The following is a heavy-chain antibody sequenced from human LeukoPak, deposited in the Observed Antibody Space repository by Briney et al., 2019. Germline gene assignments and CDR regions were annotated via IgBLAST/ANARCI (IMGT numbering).Heavy chain of an antibody. Sequence: GGSLRLSCAASGFTFSSYAMSWVRQAPGKGLVCVSSISGSGGSTYYADSVKGRFTISRDNSKNTLYLQMSSLRAEDTALYYCPKEVGLSAAGTRGDFDYWGQGTLVTVSS. CDR1: GFTFSSYA. J-gene: IGHJ4*02. CDR3: PKEVGLSAAGTRGDFDY. CDR2: ISGSGGST. V-gene: IGHV3-23*01. D-gene: IGHD6-13*01.